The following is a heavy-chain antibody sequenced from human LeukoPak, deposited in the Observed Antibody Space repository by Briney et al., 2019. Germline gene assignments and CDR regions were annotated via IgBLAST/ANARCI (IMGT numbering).Heavy chain of an antibody. Sequence: PGGSLRLSCAASGFTFSGCWMSWVRQAPGKGLEWVANIKGDGSETHYVDSVKGRFTISRDNAKNSLYLQMNSLRAEDTAVYYCARDTNIVAPYWGQGTLVTVSS. CDR2: IKGDGSET. J-gene: IGHJ4*02. D-gene: IGHD5-12*01. CDR1: GFTFSGCW. V-gene: IGHV3-7*01. CDR3: ARDTNIVAPY.